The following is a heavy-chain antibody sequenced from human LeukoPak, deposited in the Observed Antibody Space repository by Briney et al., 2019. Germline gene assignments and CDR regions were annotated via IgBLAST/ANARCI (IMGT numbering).Heavy chain of an antibody. D-gene: IGHD3-3*01. J-gene: IGHJ3*02. Sequence: PSETLSLTCTVSGYSISSGYYWGWIRQPPGKGLEWIGSIYHSGSTYYNPSLKSRVTISVDTSKNQFSLKLSSVTAADTAVYYCARAAKSGYSFSQVAFDIWGQGTMVTVSS. CDR3: ARAAKSGYSFSQVAFDI. CDR1: GYSISSGYY. V-gene: IGHV4-38-2*02. CDR2: IYHSGST.